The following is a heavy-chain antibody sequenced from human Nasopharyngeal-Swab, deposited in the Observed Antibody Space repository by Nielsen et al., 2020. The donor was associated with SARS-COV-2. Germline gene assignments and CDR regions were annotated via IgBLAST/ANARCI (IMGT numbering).Heavy chain of an antibody. D-gene: IGHD5-18*01. CDR3: AKEGATAWFDP. CDR2: ISNKSGT. Sequence: PQTLSPTCPVSGVSTTSQYWSWTRQPPGKGLEWIGYISNKSGTSYNPSPKSRVTMFMDTPKNQFSLRLRSVTAADTAVYYCAKEGATAWFDPCGQGTLVTVSS. CDR1: GVSTTSQY. J-gene: IGHJ5*02. V-gene: IGHV4-59*11.